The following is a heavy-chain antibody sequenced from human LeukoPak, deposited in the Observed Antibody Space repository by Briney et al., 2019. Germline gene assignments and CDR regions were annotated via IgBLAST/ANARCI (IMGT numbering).Heavy chain of an antibody. V-gene: IGHV1-69*04. CDR3: ARGSRGDGYTSY. CDR1: GGTFSSYA. Sequence: ASVKVSCKASGGTFSSYAINWVRQAPGQGLEWMGRIIPILGLTSYAQKFQDRVTISADKFTTTAYMELSSLESEDTAVYYCARGSRGDGYTSYWGQGTLVTVSS. J-gene: IGHJ4*02. CDR2: IIPILGLT. D-gene: IGHD5-24*01.